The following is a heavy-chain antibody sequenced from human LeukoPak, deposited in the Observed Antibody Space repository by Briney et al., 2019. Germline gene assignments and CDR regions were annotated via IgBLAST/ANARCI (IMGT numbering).Heavy chain of an antibody. J-gene: IGHJ2*01. D-gene: IGHD3-22*01. CDR1: GYTFTSYA. CDR3: ARDYYDSSRSYWYFDL. CDR2: INAGNGNT. V-gene: IGHV1-3*01. Sequence: ASVKVSCKASGYTFTSYAMHWVRQAPGQRLEWMGWINAGNGNTKYSQNFQGRVTITRDTSASTAYMELSSLRSEDTAVYYCARDYYDSSRSYWYFDLWGRGTLVTVSS.